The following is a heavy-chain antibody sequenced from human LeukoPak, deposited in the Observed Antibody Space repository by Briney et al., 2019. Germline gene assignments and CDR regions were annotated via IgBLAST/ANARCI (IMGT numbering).Heavy chain of an antibody. CDR3: TTGAYYDILTGYYLYYFGMDV. J-gene: IGHJ6*02. V-gene: IGHV3-15*01. CDR1: GFTFSNAW. Sequence: GGSLRLSCAASGFTFSNAWMSWVRQAPGKGLEWVGRIKNKTDGVTTDYSAPVKGRFTISRYDSKNTLYLQMNSLKTEDTAVYYCTTGAYYDILTGYYLYYFGMDVWGQGTTVTVSS. D-gene: IGHD3-9*01. CDR2: IKNKTDGVTT.